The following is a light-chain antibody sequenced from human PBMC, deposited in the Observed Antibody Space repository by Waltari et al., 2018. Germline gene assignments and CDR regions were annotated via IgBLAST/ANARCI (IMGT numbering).Light chain of an antibody. Sequence: DIVLTQSPLSLPVTPGEPATLSCRASQSVSSSYLAWYQQKPGQAPRLLIYGASSRATGIPDRFSGSGSGTDFTLTISRLEPEDFAVYYCQQYGSSSLTFGGGTKVEIK. CDR3: QQYGSSSLT. J-gene: IGKJ4*01. CDR2: GAS. V-gene: IGKV3-20*01. CDR1: QSVSSSY.